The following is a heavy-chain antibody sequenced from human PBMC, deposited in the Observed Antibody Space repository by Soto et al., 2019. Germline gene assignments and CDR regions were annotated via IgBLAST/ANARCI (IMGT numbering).Heavy chain of an antibody. CDR1: GFTFSSYA. D-gene: IGHD3-22*01. CDR3: ERDSYDSSGYYFDY. CDR2: ISYDGSNK. Sequence: GGSLRLSCAASGFTFSSYAMHWVRQAPGKGLEWVAVISYDGSNKYYADSEKGRFTISRDNSKNTLYLQMNSLRAEDTAVYYCERDSYDSSGYYFDYWGQGTLVTVSS. J-gene: IGHJ4*02. V-gene: IGHV3-30-3*01.